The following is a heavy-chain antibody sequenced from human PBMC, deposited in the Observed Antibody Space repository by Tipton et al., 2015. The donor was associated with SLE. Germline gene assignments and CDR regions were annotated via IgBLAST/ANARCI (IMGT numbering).Heavy chain of an antibody. J-gene: IGHJ4*02. V-gene: IGHV4-30-4*01. CDR2: TYYSGST. Sequence: TLSLTCTVSGGSISSGDYCWSWIRQPPGKGLEWIGNTYYSGSTYYHPSLKSRVTTSVDTSKNQFYLKLSSVTAADTAVYYCARGGGYCSGGSCFFGYGGQGTLLTVSS. D-gene: IGHD2-15*01. CDR3: ARGGGYCSGGSCFFGY. CDR1: GGSISSGDYC.